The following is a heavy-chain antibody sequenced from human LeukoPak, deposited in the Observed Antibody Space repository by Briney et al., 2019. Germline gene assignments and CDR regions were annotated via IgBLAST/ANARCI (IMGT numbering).Heavy chain of an antibody. Sequence: PGGPLRLSCAASGFTFSSYGMHWVRQAPGKGLEWVAVISYDGSNKYYADSVKGRFTISRDNSKNTLYLQMNSLRAEDTAVYYCAKARGPGGGIYLSFDSGGQGPLVPVS. J-gene: IGHJ4*02. CDR1: GFTFSSYG. CDR2: ISYDGSNK. D-gene: IGHD3-16*02. V-gene: IGHV3-30*18. CDR3: AKARGPGGGIYLSFDS.